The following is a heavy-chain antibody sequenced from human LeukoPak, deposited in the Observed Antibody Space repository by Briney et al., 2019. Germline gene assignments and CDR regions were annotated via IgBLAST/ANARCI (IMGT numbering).Heavy chain of an antibody. CDR3: ARHTGGDGYNSLYFDY. CDR2: IYTSGST. Sequence: SQTLSLTCTVSGGSISSGSYYWSWIRQPAGKGLEWIGRIYTSGSTNYNPSLKSRVTISVDTSKNQFSLKLSSVTAADTAVYYCARHTGGDGYNSLYFDYWGQGTLVTVSS. J-gene: IGHJ4*02. V-gene: IGHV4-61*02. D-gene: IGHD5-24*01. CDR1: GGSISSGSYY.